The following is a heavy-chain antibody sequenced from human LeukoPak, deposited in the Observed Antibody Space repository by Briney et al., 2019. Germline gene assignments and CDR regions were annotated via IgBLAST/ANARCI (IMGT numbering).Heavy chain of an antibody. V-gene: IGHV1-69*13. J-gene: IGHJ4*02. CDR3: ARVAPGGSSPYFDY. CDR2: IIPIFGTA. D-gene: IGHD6-6*01. CDR1: GGTFISYA. Sequence: SVKVSCKASGGTFISYAISWVRQAPGQGLEWMGGIIPIFGTANYAQKFQGRVTITADESTSTAYMELSSLRSEDTAVYYCARVAPGGSSPYFDYWGQGTLVTVSS.